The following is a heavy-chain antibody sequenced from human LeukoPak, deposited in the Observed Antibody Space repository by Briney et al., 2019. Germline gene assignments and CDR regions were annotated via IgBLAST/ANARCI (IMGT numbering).Heavy chain of an antibody. CDR2: IYSTGKN. D-gene: IGHD6-19*01. J-gene: IGHJ4*02. CDR3: VRRDTGWNYFDY. V-gene: IGHV4-4*08. CDR1: GGSINSHY. Sequence: PSETLSLTCAVSGGSINSHYWGWIRQPPGKGLQWIGDIYSTGKNNYNPSLKSRVTISLDTSKSHLSLNVTSVLAADTAIYYCVRRDTGWNYFDYWGQGILVTVSS.